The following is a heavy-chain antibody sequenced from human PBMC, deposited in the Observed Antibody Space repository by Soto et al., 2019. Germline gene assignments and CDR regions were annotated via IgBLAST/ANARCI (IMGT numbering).Heavy chain of an antibody. D-gene: IGHD6-19*01. V-gene: IGHV4-39*01. CDR2: IYYSGST. CDR3: ARHEVADTFDY. Sequence: QLQLQESGPGLVKPSETLSLTCTVSGGSISSSSYYWGWIRQPPGKGLEWIGSIYYSGSTYYNPSLKSRVTISVDTSKNQFSLKLSSVTAADTAVYYCARHEVADTFDYWGQGTLVTVSS. J-gene: IGHJ4*02. CDR1: GGSISSSSYY.